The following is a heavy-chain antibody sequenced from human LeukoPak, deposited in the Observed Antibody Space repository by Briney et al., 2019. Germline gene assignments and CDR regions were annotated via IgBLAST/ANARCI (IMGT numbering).Heavy chain of an antibody. CDR1: GGSFSGYY. D-gene: IGHD4-11*01. CDR2: INHSGST. V-gene: IGHV4-34*01. CDR3: ARGVRYSKRMVRFDP. Sequence: KPSETPSPTCAVYGGSFSGYYWKWIRQPPRKGPHWVGEINHSGSTNYNPSLKSRVTISVDTSKNQFSLKLSSVTAADTAVYYCARGVRYSKRMVRFDPWGQGTLVTVSS. J-gene: IGHJ5*02.